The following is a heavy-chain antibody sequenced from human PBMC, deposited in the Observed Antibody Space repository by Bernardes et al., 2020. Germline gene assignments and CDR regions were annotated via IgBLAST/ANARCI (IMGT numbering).Heavy chain of an antibody. J-gene: IGHJ6*02. CDR1: GFTFSSYE. Sequence: GGSLRLSCAASGFTFSSYEMNWVRQAPGKGLEWVSYISNSGNSKHYADSVKGRFIISRDNAKDSLYLQMNSLRDEDTAVYYCARAVSRDLVITSYFYGMDVWGQGTTVTVSS. V-gene: IGHV3-48*03. CDR2: ISNSGNSK. D-gene: IGHD3-10*01. CDR3: ARAVSRDLVITSYFYGMDV.